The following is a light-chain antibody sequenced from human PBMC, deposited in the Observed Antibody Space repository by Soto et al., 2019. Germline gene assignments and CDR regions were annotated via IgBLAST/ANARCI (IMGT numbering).Light chain of an antibody. Sequence: EIVLTQSPGTLSLSPGERATLSCRASQSVSSGYLAWYQQKPGQAPRLLIYGASSRATGIPDRFSGSGSGTDFTHTCSSLEPEDFAVYYCQQYGSSPGFTFGPGTKVDIK. CDR3: QQYGSSPGFT. V-gene: IGKV3-20*01. J-gene: IGKJ3*01. CDR2: GAS. CDR1: QSVSSGY.